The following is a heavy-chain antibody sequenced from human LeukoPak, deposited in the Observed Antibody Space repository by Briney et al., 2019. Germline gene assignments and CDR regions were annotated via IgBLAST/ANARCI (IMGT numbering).Heavy chain of an antibody. CDR3: ARVREDPWNSAPHAFDI. CDR1: GGSISSSSYY. CDR2: MYYSGSS. V-gene: IGHV4-39*01. Sequence: SETLSLTCNVSGGSISSSSYYWGWIRQPPGKGLEWIGSMYYSGSSYYNPSLKSRVTISVDTSKNQFSLKLSSVTAADTAVYYCARVREDPWNSAPHAFDIWGQGTMVTVSS. J-gene: IGHJ3*02. D-gene: IGHD1-1*01.